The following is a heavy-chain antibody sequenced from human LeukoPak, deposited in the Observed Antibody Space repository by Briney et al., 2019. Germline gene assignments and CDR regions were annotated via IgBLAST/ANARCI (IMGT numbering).Heavy chain of an antibody. CDR3: ARDHYDSSGLYYFDY. CDR1: GYSISSGYY. D-gene: IGHD3-22*01. CDR2: IYHSGST. Sequence: SETLSLTCTVSGYSISSGYYWGWIRQPPGKGLEWIGSIYHSGSTYYNPSLKSRVTISVDTSKNQFSLKLSSVTAADTAVYYCARDHYDSSGLYYFDYWGQGTLVTVSS. J-gene: IGHJ4*02. V-gene: IGHV4-38-2*02.